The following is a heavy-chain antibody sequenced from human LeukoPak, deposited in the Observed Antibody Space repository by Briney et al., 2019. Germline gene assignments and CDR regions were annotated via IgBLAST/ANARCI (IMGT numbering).Heavy chain of an antibody. V-gene: IGHV4-34*01. J-gene: IGHJ5*02. CDR2: TNHSGST. D-gene: IGHD2-2*02. CDR1: GGSFNGYY. CDR3: ASSRGVVCSSTSCYSWFDP. Sequence: SETLSLTCAVYGGSFNGYYWSWIRQPPGKGLEWIGETNHSGSTNYNPSLKSRVTISVDTSKNQFSLKLSSVTAADTAVYYCASSRGVVCSSTSCYSWFDPWGQGTLVTVSS.